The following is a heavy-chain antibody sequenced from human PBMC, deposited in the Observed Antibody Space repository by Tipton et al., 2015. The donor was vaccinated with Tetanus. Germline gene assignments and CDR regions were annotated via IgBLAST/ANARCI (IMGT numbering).Heavy chain of an antibody. Sequence: LRLSCAVYCGSFSGYYWSWIRQPPGKGLEWIGEINHSGSTNYNPSLKSRVTISVDTSKNQFSLTLSSVTAADTAVYYCAIRGVSGDAGYFHYWGQGTLVTVSS. CDR3: AIRGVSGDAGYFHY. D-gene: IGHD1-26*01. J-gene: IGHJ4*02. CDR1: CGSFSGYY. V-gene: IGHV4-34*09. CDR2: INHSGST.